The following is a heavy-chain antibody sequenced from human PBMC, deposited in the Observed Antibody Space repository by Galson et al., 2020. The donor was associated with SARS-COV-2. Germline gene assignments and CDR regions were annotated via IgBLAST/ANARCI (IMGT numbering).Heavy chain of an antibody. J-gene: IGHJ4*02. D-gene: IGHD3-9*01. CDR1: GFSLNNARMG. V-gene: IGHV2-26*01. Sequence: SGPTLVKPTETLTLTCTVSGFSLNNARMGVSWIRQPPGKALEWLAHIFANDEKSYSTSLQSRLTISKDTSKSQVVLTMTNMDPVDTATYYCARNLWDYDTLTGYYKWTHFDNWGQGTLVTVSS. CDR2: IFANDEK. CDR3: ARNLWDYDTLTGYYKWTHFDN.